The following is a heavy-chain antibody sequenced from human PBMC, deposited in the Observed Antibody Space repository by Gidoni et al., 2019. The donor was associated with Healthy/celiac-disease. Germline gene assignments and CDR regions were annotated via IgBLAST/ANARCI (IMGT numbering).Heavy chain of an antibody. CDR2: IYYSGST. D-gene: IGHD2-15*01. Sequence: QVQLQESGPGLVKPSETLCLTCTVSGGSISSYYWSWIRQPPGKGLEWIGYIYYSGSTNYTPSLKSRVTISVDTSKNQFSLKLSSVTAADTAVYYCARRPVVVAATGDAFDIWGQGTMVTVSS. J-gene: IGHJ3*02. CDR1: GGSISSYY. CDR3: ARRPVVVAATGDAFDI. V-gene: IGHV4-59*08.